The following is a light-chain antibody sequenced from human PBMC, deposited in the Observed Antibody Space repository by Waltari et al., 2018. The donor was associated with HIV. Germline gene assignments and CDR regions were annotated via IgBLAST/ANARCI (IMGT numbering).Light chain of an antibody. CDR2: FDL. V-gene: IGLV3-21*04. CDR1: NIDSKS. J-gene: IGLJ2*01. CDR3: QVWDRSSDQVI. Sequence: YELTQPPSVSVAPGQTALITCGGNNIDSKSVQWYQQKPGQAPVLVIYFDLDRPSGIPERFSGSVSGNTATLTISRVDAGDEADYYCQVWDRSSDQVIFGGGTKLTVL.